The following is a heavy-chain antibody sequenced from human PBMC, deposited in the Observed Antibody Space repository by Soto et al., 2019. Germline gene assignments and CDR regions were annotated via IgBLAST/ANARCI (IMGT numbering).Heavy chain of an antibody. Sequence: SETLSLTCTVSGGSISSGDYYWSWIRQPPGKGLEWIGYIYYSGSTYYNPSLKSRVTISVDTSKNQFSLKLSSVTAADTAVYYCASFYFDWLLYGPYIDYWGQGTLVTVSS. CDR1: GGSISSGDYY. V-gene: IGHV4-30-4*01. D-gene: IGHD3-9*01. J-gene: IGHJ4*02. CDR2: IYYSGST. CDR3: ASFYFDWLLYGPYIDY.